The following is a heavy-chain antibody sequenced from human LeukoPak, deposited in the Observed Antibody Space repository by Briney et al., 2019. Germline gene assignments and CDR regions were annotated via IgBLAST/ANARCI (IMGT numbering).Heavy chain of an antibody. V-gene: IGHV3-7*01. CDR1: GFRFTNYW. Sequence: GGSLRLSCAASGFRFTNYWMSWVRQAPGKGLEWVANIKQDGSEKDYVDSMKGRFTISRDNAKNSVYLQVNSLRAEDTAVHYCARIGYSSSSFDYWGQGTLVTVSS. D-gene: IGHD6-13*01. CDR3: ARIGYSSSSFDY. J-gene: IGHJ4*02. CDR2: IKQDGSEK.